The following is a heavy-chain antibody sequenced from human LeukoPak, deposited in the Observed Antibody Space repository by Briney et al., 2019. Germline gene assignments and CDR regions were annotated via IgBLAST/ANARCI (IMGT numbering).Heavy chain of an antibody. V-gene: IGHV1-18*01. Sequence: ASVKVSCKASGYRFTSSGINWVRQATGQGLEWMGWVSAYNGNTNYAQKLQGRVTMTTDTSTSTAYMELRSLRSDDTAVYYCARAGLLPRGWFDPWGQGTLVTVSS. J-gene: IGHJ5*02. D-gene: IGHD2-15*01. CDR2: VSAYNGNT. CDR3: ARAGLLPRGWFDP. CDR1: GYRFTSSG.